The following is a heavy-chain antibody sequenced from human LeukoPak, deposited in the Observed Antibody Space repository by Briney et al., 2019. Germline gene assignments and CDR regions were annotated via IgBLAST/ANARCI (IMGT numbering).Heavy chain of an antibody. Sequence: GGSLRLSCAASGFTFNTYSMNWVRQAPGKGLEWISFVSISSGTIYYADSVKGRFRISRDNAKSSLDLEMNSLRAEDTAVYYCARAMSTFGGVRNYFDSWGQGTLVTVSS. CDR3: ARAMSTFGGVRNYFDS. J-gene: IGHJ4*02. D-gene: IGHD3-16*01. CDR2: VSISSGTI. V-gene: IGHV3-48*04. CDR1: GFTFNTYS.